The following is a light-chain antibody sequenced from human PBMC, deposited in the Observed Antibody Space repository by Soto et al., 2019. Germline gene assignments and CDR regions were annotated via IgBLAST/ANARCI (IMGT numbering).Light chain of an antibody. V-gene: IGKV1-5*01. J-gene: IGKJ1*01. CDR2: DAS. CDR1: QSISSW. Sequence: DLQMTQSPSTLSASVGDRVTITCRASQSISSWLAWYQQKPGKAPNLLIYDASSLESGVPSRFSGSGSGTEFTLTISSLQPDDFATYYCQHYNSYSEAVGQGTKVDIK. CDR3: QHYNSYSEA.